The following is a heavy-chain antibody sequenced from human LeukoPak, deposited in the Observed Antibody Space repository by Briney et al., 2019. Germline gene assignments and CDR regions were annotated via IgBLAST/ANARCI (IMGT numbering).Heavy chain of an antibody. CDR1: GFTFSSYE. J-gene: IGHJ6*03. Sequence: GGSLRLSCAASGFTFSSYEMNWVRQAPGKGLEWVSYISSNGSTIYYADSVKGRFTISRDNAKNSLYLQMNSLRAEDTALYYCARDPYNGNYGDSYYYYMDVWGKGTTVTISS. D-gene: IGHD1-26*01. V-gene: IGHV3-48*03. CDR2: ISSNGSTI. CDR3: ARDPYNGNYGDSYYYYMDV.